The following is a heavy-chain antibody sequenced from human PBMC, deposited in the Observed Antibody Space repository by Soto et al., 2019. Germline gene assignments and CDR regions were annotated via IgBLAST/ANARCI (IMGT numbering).Heavy chain of an antibody. J-gene: IGHJ4*02. CDR2: MTGSGGDI. CDR3: AKDAVYGDGLWLAGN. V-gene: IGHV3-23*01. D-gene: IGHD2-21*02. CDR1: GFSVSRYA. Sequence: GGSLRLSCAASGFSVSRYAMMWVRQPPGKGQEWVAGMTGSGGDIRYADPVKGRFTISKDNSKNTLYLQMNSLRAEDTAIYYCAKDAVYGDGLWLAGNWGQGTLVTVSS.